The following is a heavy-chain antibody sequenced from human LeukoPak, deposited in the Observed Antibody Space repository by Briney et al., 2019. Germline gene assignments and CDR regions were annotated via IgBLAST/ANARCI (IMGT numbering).Heavy chain of an antibody. D-gene: IGHD6-19*01. CDR2: INPNSGGT. CDR1: GYTFTGYY. J-gene: IGHJ6*02. CDR3: ARVIAVAGTKYYGMDV. V-gene: IGHV1-2*02. Sequence: ASVKVSCKASGYTFTGYYMHWVRQPPGQGLEWMRWINPNSGGTNYAQKFQGRVTMTRDTSISTAYMELSRLRSDDTAVYYCARVIAVAGTKYYGMDVWGQGTTVTVSS.